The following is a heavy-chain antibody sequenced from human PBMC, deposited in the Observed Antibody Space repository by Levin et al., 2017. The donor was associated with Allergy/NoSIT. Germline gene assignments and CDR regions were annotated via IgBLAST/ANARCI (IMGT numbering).Heavy chain of an antibody. D-gene: IGHD1-26*01. CDR2: ISSSSSYI. CDR1: GFTFSSYS. J-gene: IGHJ4*02. Sequence: GGSLRLSCAASGFTFSSYSMNWVRQAPGKGLEWVSSISSSSSYIYYADSVKGRFTISRDNAKNSLYLQMNSLRAEDTAVYYCARAAVGATGFDYWGQGTLVTVSS. V-gene: IGHV3-21*01. CDR3: ARAAVGATGFDY.